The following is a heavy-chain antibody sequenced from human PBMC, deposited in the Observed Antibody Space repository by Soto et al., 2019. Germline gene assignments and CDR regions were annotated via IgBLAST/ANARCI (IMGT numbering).Heavy chain of an antibody. CDR3: ARGGGMTYCGGDCYSVDY. J-gene: IGHJ4*02. CDR1: GGTFSSYA. CDR2: IIPIFGTA. V-gene: IGHV1-69*13. D-gene: IGHD2-21*02. Sequence: ASVKVSCKASGGTFSSYAISWVRQAPGQGLEWMGGIIPIFGTANYAQKFQGRVTITADESTSTAYMELSSLRSEDTAVYYCARGGGMTYCGGDCYSVDYWGQGTLVTVSS.